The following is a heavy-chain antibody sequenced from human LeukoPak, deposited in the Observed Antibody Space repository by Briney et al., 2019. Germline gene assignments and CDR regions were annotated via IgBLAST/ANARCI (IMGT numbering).Heavy chain of an antibody. J-gene: IGHJ5*02. CDR2: INHSGST. Sequence: KPSETLSLTCAVYGGSFSGYYWSWIRQPPGKGLEWIGEINHSGSTNYNPSLKSRVTISVDTSKNQFSLKLSSVTAADTAVYYCARGRRVRDRWFDPWGQGTLVTVSS. CDR1: GGSFSGYY. D-gene: IGHD5-24*01. V-gene: IGHV4-34*01. CDR3: ARGRRVRDRWFDP.